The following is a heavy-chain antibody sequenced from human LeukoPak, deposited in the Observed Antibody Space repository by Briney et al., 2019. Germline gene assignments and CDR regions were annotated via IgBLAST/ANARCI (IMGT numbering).Heavy chain of an antibody. CDR2: IYHSGTT. Sequence: SETLSLTCAVSGDSSTSSSWLGWIRQSPGKRLEWIGYIYHSGTTYYNPSLQSRVTMSVDTSKNQFSLKLSSVTAVDTAVYYCARKENVYYYFDYWGQGTLVTVSS. CDR3: ARKENVYYYFDY. CDR1: GDSSTSSSW. J-gene: IGHJ4*02. D-gene: IGHD3-10*01. V-gene: IGHV4-28*01.